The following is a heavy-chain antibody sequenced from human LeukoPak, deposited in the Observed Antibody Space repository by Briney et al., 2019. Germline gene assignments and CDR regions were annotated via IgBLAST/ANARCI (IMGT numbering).Heavy chain of an antibody. CDR3: ARDRSGSYYGLHAFDI. CDR1: GGSISSGGYY. J-gene: IGHJ3*02. V-gene: IGHV4-31*03. D-gene: IGHD1-26*01. Sequence: SETLSLTCTVSGGSISSGGYYWSWIRQHPGKGLEWIGYIYYSGSTYYNPSLKSRVTISVDTSKNQFSLKLSSVTAADTAVYYCARDRSGSYYGLHAFDIWGQGTMVTVSS. CDR2: IYYSGST.